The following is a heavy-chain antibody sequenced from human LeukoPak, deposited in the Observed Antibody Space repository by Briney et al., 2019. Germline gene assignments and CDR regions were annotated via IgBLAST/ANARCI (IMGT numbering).Heavy chain of an antibody. CDR2: INPSGGST. J-gene: IGHJ3*02. CDR1: GYTFTSYY. Sequence: APVKVSCKASGYTFTSYYMHWVRQAPGQGLEWMGIINPSGGSTSYAQKFQGRVTMTRDTSTSTVYMELSSLRSEDTAVYYCARGYRYNWNDLSWFGDAFDIWGQGTMVTVPS. V-gene: IGHV1-46*01. CDR3: ARGYRYNWNDLSWFGDAFDI. D-gene: IGHD1-20*01.